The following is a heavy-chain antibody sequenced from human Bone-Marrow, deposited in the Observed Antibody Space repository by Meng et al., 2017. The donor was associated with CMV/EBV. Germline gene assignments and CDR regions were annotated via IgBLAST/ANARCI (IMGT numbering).Heavy chain of an antibody. D-gene: IGHD1-26*01. J-gene: IGHJ5*02. CDR3: ARGYIVGTTTAWSDP. CDR1: TFTGYY. Sequence: TFTGYYLHWVRQDPQAPGQGPEWMGWINPNSGATNYAQKFQGRVTMTRDTSISTGYMELSGLKPDDTAVYYCARGYIVGTTTAWSDPWGQGTLVTVSS. V-gene: IGHV1-2*02. CDR2: INPNSGAT.